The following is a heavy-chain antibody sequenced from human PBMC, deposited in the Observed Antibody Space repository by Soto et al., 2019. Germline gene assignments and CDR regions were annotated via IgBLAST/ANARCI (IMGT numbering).Heavy chain of an antibody. V-gene: IGHV3-72*01. J-gene: IGHJ4*02. CDR1: GFSVSDHF. CDR2: ITNRATGDTT. D-gene: IGHD1-20*01. Sequence: EVQLVESGGGLVQSGGSLRLSCTASGFSVSDHFMDWVRQTPGKGLEWLGQITNRATGDTTFYAASVKGRFTVSKDEPRNSLYLQMNSLKTEDTAVYYCASSITQVLTDWGPGTVVAVAS. CDR3: ASSITQVLTD.